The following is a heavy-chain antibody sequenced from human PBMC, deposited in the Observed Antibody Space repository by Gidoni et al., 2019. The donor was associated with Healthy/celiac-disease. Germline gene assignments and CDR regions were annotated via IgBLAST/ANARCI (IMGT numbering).Heavy chain of an antibody. J-gene: IGHJ5*02. D-gene: IGHD3-10*01. Sequence: QVQLVQSGAEVKKPGSSVKVSCKASGGTFSSYAISWVRQAPGQGLEWMGRIIPILGIANYAQKFQGRVTITADKSTSTAYMELSSLRSEDTAVYYCARDYYGSGSYYNEKGWFDPWGQGTLVTVSS. CDR3: ARDYYGSGSYYNEKGWFDP. CDR1: GGTFSSYA. V-gene: IGHV1-69*04. CDR2: IIPILGIA.